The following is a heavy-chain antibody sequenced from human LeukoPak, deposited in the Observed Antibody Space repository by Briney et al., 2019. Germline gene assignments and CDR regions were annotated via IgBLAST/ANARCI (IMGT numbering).Heavy chain of an antibody. D-gene: IGHD4-17*01. Sequence: ASVKVSCKASGYTFTSYGISWVRQAPGQGLEWMGWISAYNGNTNYAQKLQGRVTMTTDTSTSTAYMELRSLRSDDTAVYYCARGTDYGDYIDYFDYWGQGTLVTVSS. V-gene: IGHV1-18*01. CDR3: ARGTDYGDYIDYFDY. J-gene: IGHJ4*02. CDR1: GYTFTSYG. CDR2: ISAYNGNT.